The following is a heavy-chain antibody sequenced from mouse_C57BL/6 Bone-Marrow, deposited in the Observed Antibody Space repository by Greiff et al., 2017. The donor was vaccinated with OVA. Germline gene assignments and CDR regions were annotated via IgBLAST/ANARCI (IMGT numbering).Heavy chain of an antibody. V-gene: IGHV1-72*01. CDR3: ANYREMDY. CDR1: GYTFTSYW. CDR2: IDPNSGGT. Sequence: VQLQQSGAELVKPGASVKLSCKASGYTFTSYWMHWVKQRPGRGLEWIGSIDPNSGGTKYNEKFKSKATLTVDKPSSTAYMQLSSLTSEDSAVYYCANYREMDYWGQGTSVTVSS. J-gene: IGHJ4*01. D-gene: IGHD2-14*01.